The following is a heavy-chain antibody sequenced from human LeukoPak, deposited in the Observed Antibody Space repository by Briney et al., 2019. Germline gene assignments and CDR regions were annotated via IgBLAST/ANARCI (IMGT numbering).Heavy chain of an antibody. CDR1: GGSISSYY. CDR2: IYYSGST. V-gene: IGHV4-59*01. CDR3: AREAGVAGTGRYYFDY. D-gene: IGHD6-19*01. J-gene: IGHJ4*02. Sequence: SETLSLTCTVSGGSISSYYWSWIRQPPGKGLEWIGYIYYSGSTNYNPSLKSRVTISVDTSKDQFSLKLSSVTAADTAVYYCAREAGVAGTGRYYFDYWGQGTLVTVSS.